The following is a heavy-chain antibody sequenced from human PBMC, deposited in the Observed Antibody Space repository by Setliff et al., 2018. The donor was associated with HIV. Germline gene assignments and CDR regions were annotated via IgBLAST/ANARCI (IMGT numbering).Heavy chain of an antibody. Sequence: SETLSLTCTVDSESFTNYYWSWIRQPPGKGLEWIGEIDHGGSTRYDPSLKSRITMSADTSKNQFSLRLSSVTAADTAVYYCARKQQLRWAWMASSYYYALDVWGPGTTVTVSS. CDR2: IDHGGST. CDR3: ARKQQLRWAWMASSYYYALDV. D-gene: IGHD6-13*01. J-gene: IGHJ6*02. V-gene: IGHV4-34*01. CDR1: SESFTNYY.